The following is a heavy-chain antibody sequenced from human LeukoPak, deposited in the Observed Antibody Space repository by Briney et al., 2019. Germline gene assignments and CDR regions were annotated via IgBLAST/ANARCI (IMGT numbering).Heavy chain of an antibody. D-gene: IGHD6-13*01. CDR1: GGSISSYY. CDR2: IYYSGST. V-gene: IGHV4-59*01. J-gene: IGHJ4*02. Sequence: PSETLSLTCTVSGGSISSYYWSWIRQPPGKGLEWIGYIYYSGSTNYNPSLKSRVTISVGTSKNQFSLKLSSVTAADTAVYYCARAIIGAAAGDYYFDYWGQGTLVTVSS. CDR3: ARAIIGAAAGDYYFDY.